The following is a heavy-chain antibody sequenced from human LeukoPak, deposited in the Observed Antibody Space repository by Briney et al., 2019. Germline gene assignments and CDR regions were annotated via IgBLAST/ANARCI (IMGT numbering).Heavy chain of an antibody. CDR1: GGSISSYY. D-gene: IGHD3-22*01. Sequence: SETLSLTCTVSGGSISSYYWSWIRQPPGEGLEWIGYIYYSESTNYNPSLKSRVTISVDTSKNQFSLKLSSVTAADTAVYYCARYHYYDSSGYEYFDLWGRGTLVTVSP. V-gene: IGHV4-59*01. J-gene: IGHJ2*01. CDR3: ARYHYYDSSGYEYFDL. CDR2: IYYSEST.